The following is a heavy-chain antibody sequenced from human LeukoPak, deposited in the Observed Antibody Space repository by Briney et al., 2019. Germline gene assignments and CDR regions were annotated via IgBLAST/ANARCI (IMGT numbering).Heavy chain of an antibody. CDR3: ARGSVAAAGTGVDY. CDR1: GFTFSSYN. D-gene: IGHD6-13*01. J-gene: IGHJ4*02. V-gene: IGHV3-21*01. CDR2: ISSSSSYI. Sequence: GGSLRLSCAASGFTFSSYNMNWVRQAPEKGLEWVSSISSSSSYIYYADSVKGRFTISRDNAKNSLYLQMNSLRAEDTAVYYCARGSVAAAGTGVDYWGQGTLVTVSS.